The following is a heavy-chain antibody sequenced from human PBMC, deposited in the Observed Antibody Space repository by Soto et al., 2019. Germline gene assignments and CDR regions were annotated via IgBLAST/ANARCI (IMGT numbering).Heavy chain of an antibody. CDR1: GFTFSSYD. Sequence: GGSLRLSCAASGFTFSSYDMHWVRQATGKGLEWVSAIGTAGDTYYPGSVKGRFTISRENAKNSLYLQMNSLRAEDTAVYYCARGPTKYGMDVCGQGTTVTVSS. CDR2: IGTAGDT. V-gene: IGHV3-13*01. J-gene: IGHJ6*02. CDR3: ARGPTKYGMDV.